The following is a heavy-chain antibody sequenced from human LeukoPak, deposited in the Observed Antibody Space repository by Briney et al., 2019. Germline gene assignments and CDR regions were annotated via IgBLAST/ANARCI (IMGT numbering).Heavy chain of an antibody. Sequence: GGSLRLSCAASGFSFSSYSMNWVRQAPGKGLEWVSSISSSSTYIYYADSLKGRFTISRDNSKSSLFLQMNSLRTEDTALYYCARDHVYGGADYWGQGTLVTVSS. CDR2: ISSSSTYI. CDR1: GFSFSSYS. V-gene: IGHV3-21*04. J-gene: IGHJ4*02. CDR3: ARDHVYGGADY. D-gene: IGHD5/OR15-5a*01.